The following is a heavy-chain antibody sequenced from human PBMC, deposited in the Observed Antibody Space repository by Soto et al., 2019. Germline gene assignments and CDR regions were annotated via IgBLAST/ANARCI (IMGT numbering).Heavy chain of an antibody. CDR2: FRGSGDDGTT. J-gene: IGHJ4*02. D-gene: IGHD3-10*01. CDR1: GFTFRSSS. CDR3: ANKVNSGSGSHYFDY. V-gene: IGHV3-23*01. Sequence: PVGSLRLSCAACGFTFRSSSMSWVRQAPGKGLEWVSGFRGSGDDGTTYYADSVKGRFTISRDNSKNMLFLQMNSLRAEDTAIYYCANKVNSGSGSHYFDYWGQGTLVTVSS.